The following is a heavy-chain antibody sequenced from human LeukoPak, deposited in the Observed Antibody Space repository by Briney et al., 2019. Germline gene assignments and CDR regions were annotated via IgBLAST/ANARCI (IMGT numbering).Heavy chain of an antibody. D-gene: IGHD1-26*01. Sequence: PSETLSLTCTVSGGSLSSFYWSWIRQPPGKGLEWIGYIYYSGSTNYNPSLKSRVPISVDTSKDQFSLKLSSGTAADTAVYYCARYSGSRDGCDIWGQGTMVTVSS. CDR1: GGSLSSFY. CDR3: ARYSGSRDGCDI. J-gene: IGHJ3*02. V-gene: IGHV4-59*08. CDR2: IYYSGST.